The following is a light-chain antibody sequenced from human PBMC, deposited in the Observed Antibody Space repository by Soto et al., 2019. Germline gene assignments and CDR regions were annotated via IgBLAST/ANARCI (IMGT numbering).Light chain of an antibody. CDR1: QSVSGR. CDR2: DAS. J-gene: IGKJ2*01. Sequence: EIVMTQSPATLSVPPGESATLSCRASQSVSGRLAWYQQKPGQAPRLLMYDASTRATGFPARFSGSGSGTEFTLTISDLQSEDFAVYFCQQYNKWPYTFGQGTKVDIK. CDR3: QQYNKWPYT. V-gene: IGKV3-15*01.